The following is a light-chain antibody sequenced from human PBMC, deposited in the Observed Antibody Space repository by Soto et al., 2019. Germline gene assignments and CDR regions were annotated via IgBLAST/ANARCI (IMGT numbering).Light chain of an antibody. CDR1: QRISVW. CDR3: QQYNSYPPT. CDR2: KAS. J-gene: IGKJ1*01. Sequence: DIQMTQSPSTLSASVGDRVTITCQASQRISVWLAWYQQKAGKAPNLLIYKASRLESGVPSRFSGSGSETEFTLTISGLQPGDSATYDCQQYNSYPPTFGQGTTVDIK. V-gene: IGKV1-5*03.